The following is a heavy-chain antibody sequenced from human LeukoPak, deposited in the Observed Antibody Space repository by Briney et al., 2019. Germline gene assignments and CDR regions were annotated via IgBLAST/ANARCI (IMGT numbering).Heavy chain of an antibody. D-gene: IGHD6-6*01. J-gene: IGHJ4*02. CDR1: GGSFSGYY. CDR2: INHSGST. CDR3: ARSPYSPGSSSSVGPRKYYFDY. V-gene: IGHV4-34*01. Sequence: PSETLSLTCAVYGGSFSGYYWSWIRQPPGKGLEWIGEINHSGSTNYNPSLKSRVTISVDASKNQFSLKLSSVTAADTAVYYCARSPYSPGSSSSVGPRKYYFDYWGQGTLVTVSS.